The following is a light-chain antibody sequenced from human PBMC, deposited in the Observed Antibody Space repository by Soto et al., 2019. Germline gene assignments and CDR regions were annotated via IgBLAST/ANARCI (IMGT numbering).Light chain of an antibody. J-gene: IGKJ4*01. CDR1: QSVRSN. V-gene: IGKV3-15*01. CDR2: GAS. CDR3: QQYNNWTPIT. Sequence: EIVMTQSPVTLSVSPGERATLSCRASQSVRSNLAWYQQKRGQAPRLLIYGASTRATGIPARFSGSGSGTEFTLTISSLQSEDCAVYYCQQYNNWTPITFGGGTKVEIK.